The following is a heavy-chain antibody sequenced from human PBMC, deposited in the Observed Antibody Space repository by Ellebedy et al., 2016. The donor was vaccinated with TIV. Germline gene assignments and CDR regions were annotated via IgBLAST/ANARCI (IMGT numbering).Heavy chain of an antibody. CDR1: GYTFTSYT. V-gene: IGHV1-3*01. Sequence: ASVKVSCKASGYTFTSYTMHWVRQAPGQRLEWMGWINAGNGNTKYSQKFQGRVTITRDTSASTVYMELSSLRSEDTAVYYCARETYGSGSYESSFQHWGRGTLVTVSS. CDR2: INAGNGNT. J-gene: IGHJ1*01. D-gene: IGHD3-10*01. CDR3: ARETYGSGSYESSFQH.